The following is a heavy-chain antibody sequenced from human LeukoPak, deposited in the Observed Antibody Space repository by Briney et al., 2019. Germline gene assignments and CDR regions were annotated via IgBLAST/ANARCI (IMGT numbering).Heavy chain of an antibody. V-gene: IGHV4-59*01. CDR2: IYYRGST. J-gene: IGHJ4*02. CDR3: ASGPYPAAGTDHQFDY. Sequence: PSETLSLTCTFSGSSISSYYWSWIRQPPGKGLEWIGYIYYRGSTNYNPALKSRVTISVDTSKNQFSLRLSSVTAADTAVYYCASGPYPAAGTDHQFDYWGQGILVTVSS. D-gene: IGHD6-13*01. CDR1: GSSISSYY.